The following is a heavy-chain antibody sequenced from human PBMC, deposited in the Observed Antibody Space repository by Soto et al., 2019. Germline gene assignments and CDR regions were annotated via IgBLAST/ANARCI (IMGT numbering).Heavy chain of an antibody. CDR3: VKWHTSNFDSLPFTGSDF. V-gene: IGHV3-23*01. CDR2: MSGDGRT. D-gene: IGHD3-22*01. J-gene: IGHJ4*02. CDR1: GFTFSDSV. Sequence: LGGSLRLSCVGSGFTFSDSVMAWVRQAPGKGLEWLSVMSGDGRTRYALSVTGRFTISRDNSKNTLYLQMRSLRAEDAAAYYCVKWHTSNFDSLPFTGSDFWGQGTQATVSS.